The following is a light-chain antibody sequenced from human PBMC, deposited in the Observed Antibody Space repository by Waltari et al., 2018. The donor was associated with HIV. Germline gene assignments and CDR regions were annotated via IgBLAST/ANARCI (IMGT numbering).Light chain of an antibody. Sequence: QSALTQPASVSGSPGQSITISCTGTTSDVGGYNYVSWYQQPPGKAPKLMIYEVINRPAGVSNRFSGSKSGSTASLTISGLQAEDEADYYCSSYTRSTVYVFGTGTKVTVL. V-gene: IGLV2-14*01. J-gene: IGLJ1*01. CDR1: TSDVGGYNY. CDR2: EVI. CDR3: SSYTRSTVYV.